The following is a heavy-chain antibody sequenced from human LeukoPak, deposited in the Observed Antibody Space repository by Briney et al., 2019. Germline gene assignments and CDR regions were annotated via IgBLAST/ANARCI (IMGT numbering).Heavy chain of an antibody. CDR2: IYTSGST. J-gene: IGHJ6*03. V-gene: IGHV4-4*07. CDR1: GGSISSYY. Sequence: PSETLSLTCTVSGGSISSYYWSWIRQPAGKGLEWIGRIYTSGSTNYNPSLKSRVTISVDTSKNQFSLTLSSVTAADTAVYYCARDGGVGATYYYYMDVWGKGTTVTISS. D-gene: IGHD1-26*01. CDR3: ARDGGVGATYYYYMDV.